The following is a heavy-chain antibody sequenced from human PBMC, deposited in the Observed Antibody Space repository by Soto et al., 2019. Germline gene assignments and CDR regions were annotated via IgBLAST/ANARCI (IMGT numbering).Heavy chain of an antibody. D-gene: IGHD3-16*01. CDR1: GFTFSDFG. CDR2: IWYDGSYQ. CDR3: ARDRLITYGAKIDHDH. J-gene: IGHJ5*02. V-gene: IGHV3-33*01. Sequence: GRSLRLSCKASGFTFSDFGMHWVRQAPGKGLEWVSAIWYDGSYQYYADPVRGRFTTSRDNSNNTLFLQMNSLRVEDAAVYYCARDRLITYGAKIDHDHWGQRALDTVSS.